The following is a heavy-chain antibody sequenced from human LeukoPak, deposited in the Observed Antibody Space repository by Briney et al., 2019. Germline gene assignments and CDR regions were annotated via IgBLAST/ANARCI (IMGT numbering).Heavy chain of an antibody. Sequence: SETLSLTCAVYGGSFSGYYWSWLRQPPGKGLEWIGEINHSGSTNYNPSLKSRVTISVDTSKNQFSLKLSSVTAADTAVYYCARGIVVVTVSSYYFDYWGQGTLVTVSS. J-gene: IGHJ4*02. CDR1: GGSFSGYY. D-gene: IGHD2-21*02. CDR2: INHSGST. V-gene: IGHV4-34*01. CDR3: ARGIVVVTVSSYYFDY.